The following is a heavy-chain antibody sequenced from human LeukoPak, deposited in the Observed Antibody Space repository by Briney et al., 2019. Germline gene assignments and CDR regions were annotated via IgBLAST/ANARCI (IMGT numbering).Heavy chain of an antibody. CDR3: ARHPNYYGSGSRNWFDP. Sequence: SETLSLTCTVSGGSITSRYDYWGWIRQPPGTGLEWIGSMYYSGSTYYNPSLESRVTISVDTSKNQFSLKLTSVTAADTAVYYCARHPNYYGSGSRNWFDPWGQGTLVAVCS. CDR1: GGSITSRYDY. V-gene: IGHV4-39*01. D-gene: IGHD3-10*01. J-gene: IGHJ5*02. CDR2: MYYSGST.